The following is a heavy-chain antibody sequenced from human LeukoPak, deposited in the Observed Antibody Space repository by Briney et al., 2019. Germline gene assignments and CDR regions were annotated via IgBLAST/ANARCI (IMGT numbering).Heavy chain of an antibody. D-gene: IGHD3-10*01. CDR3: ARGSLWFRELLPYHFDY. CDR1: GGSISSYY. V-gene: IGHV4-59*01. J-gene: IGHJ4*02. CDR2: IYYSGST. Sequence: KPSETLSLTCTGSGGSISSYYWGWIRQPPGKGLGWIGYIYYSGSTNYNPSLKSRVTISVDTSKNQFSLKLSSVTAADTAVYYCARGSLWFRELLPYHFDYWGQGTLVTVSS.